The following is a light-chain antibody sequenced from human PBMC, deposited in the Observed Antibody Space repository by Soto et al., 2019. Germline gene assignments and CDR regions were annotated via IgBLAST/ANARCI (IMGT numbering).Light chain of an antibody. CDR3: XXXXSYSEA. CDR2: KAS. J-gene: IGKJ1*01. CDR1: QTISXW. Sequence: DLQMTQSPSTLSGSVGDRVTITCRASQTISXWLAWYQQKPGKAPKLLIYKASTLKSGVPSRFSGXGSGTXFTLTXSXXXXXXXXXXXXXXXXSYSEAFGQGTKVELK. V-gene: IGKV1-5*03.